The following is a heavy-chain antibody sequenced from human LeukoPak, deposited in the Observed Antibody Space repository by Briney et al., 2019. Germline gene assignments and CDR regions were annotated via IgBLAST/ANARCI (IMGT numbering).Heavy chain of an antibody. CDR1: GGSISSYY. CDR2: IYYSGST. CDR3: ARSTYNWNDDADYYYYMDV. Sequence: PSETLSLTCIVSGGSISSYYWSWIRQPPGKGLEWIGYIYYSGSTNYNPSLKSRVTISVDTSKNQFSLKLSSVTAADTAVYYCARSTYNWNDDADYYYYMDVWGKGTTVTVSS. V-gene: IGHV4-59*01. J-gene: IGHJ6*03. D-gene: IGHD1-20*01.